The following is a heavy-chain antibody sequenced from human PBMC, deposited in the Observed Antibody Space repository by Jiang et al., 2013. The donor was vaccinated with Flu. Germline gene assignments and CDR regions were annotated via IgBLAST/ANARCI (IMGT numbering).Heavy chain of an antibody. CDR2: IRYDGTKK. J-gene: IGHJ4*02. V-gene: IGHV3-30*02. CDR1: GFTFSSYG. Sequence: QLLESGGGVVQPGGSLRLSCAASGFTFSSYGMRWVRQAPGKGLEWVAFIRYDGTKKYYADSVKGRFIISRDNSMDTLFLQMNSLRAEDTAVYYCVKVEDYYDSSSDYWGQGTLVTVSS. CDR3: VKVEDYYDSSSDY. D-gene: IGHD3-22*01.